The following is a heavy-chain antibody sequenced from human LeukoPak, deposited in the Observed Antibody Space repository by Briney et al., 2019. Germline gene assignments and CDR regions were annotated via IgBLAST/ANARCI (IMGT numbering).Heavy chain of an antibody. CDR3: AKDIRDSSSWYIAFDI. D-gene: IGHD6-13*01. V-gene: IGHV3-53*01. Sequence: GGSQRLSCAASGFTVSTIFMSWVRQAPGKGLEWVSIIYNTGDTYYPDSLKGRFTISRDNSKNTLYLQMNSLRAEDTAVYYCAKDIRDSSSWYIAFDIWGQGTMVTVSS. CDR1: GFTVSTIF. J-gene: IGHJ3*02. CDR2: IYNTGDT.